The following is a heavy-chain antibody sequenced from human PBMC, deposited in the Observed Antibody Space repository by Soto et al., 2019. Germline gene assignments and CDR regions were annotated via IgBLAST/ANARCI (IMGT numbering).Heavy chain of an antibody. Sequence: SETLSLTSTVSGGSISSYYWSWIRQPPGKGLEWIGYIYYSGSTNYNPALKSRVTVSVDTSKNQFSLKLSSVTAADTAVYYCARDRGPLWFGESHYYYYGMDVWGQRTKVTVS. D-gene: IGHD3-10*01. CDR3: ARDRGPLWFGESHYYYYGMDV. CDR1: GGSISSYY. CDR2: IYYSGST. V-gene: IGHV4-59*01. J-gene: IGHJ6*02.